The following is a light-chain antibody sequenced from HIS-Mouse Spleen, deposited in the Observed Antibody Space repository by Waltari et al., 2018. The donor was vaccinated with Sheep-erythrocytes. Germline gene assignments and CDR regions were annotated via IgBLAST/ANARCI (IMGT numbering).Light chain of an antibody. Sequence: DIQMTQSPSSLSASVGDRVTITCRESQSISSYLNWYQQKPGKAPKLLIYAASSLQSGVPSRFSGSGSVTDFTLTISSLQPEDFATYYCQQSYSTPQFTFGPGTKVDIK. CDR1: QSISSY. CDR2: AAS. J-gene: IGKJ3*01. CDR3: QQSYSTPQFT. V-gene: IGKV1-39*01.